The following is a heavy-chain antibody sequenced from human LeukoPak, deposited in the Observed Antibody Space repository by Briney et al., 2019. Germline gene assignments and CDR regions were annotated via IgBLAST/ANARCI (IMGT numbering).Heavy chain of an antibody. Sequence: GESLKISCKGSGYSFSSYWISWVRQTPGKGLEWMGRIDPGDSFTKYRPSLEGRVNISADKSLSTVYLQWSSLKASDTAIYYCARDGGGVSSWVSHWGQGTLVTVSS. CDR2: IDPGDSFT. CDR3: ARDGGGVSSWVSH. D-gene: IGHD2-8*02. J-gene: IGHJ4*02. CDR1: GYSFSSYW. V-gene: IGHV5-10-1*01.